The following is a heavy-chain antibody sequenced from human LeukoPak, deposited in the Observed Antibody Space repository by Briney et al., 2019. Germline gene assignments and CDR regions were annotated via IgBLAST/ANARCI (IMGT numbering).Heavy chain of an antibody. CDR2: IYTTGST. J-gene: IGHJ4*02. Sequence: SETLSLTCTVSGGSISSYYWTWIRQPAGKGLEWIGRIYTTGSTNYNPSLNSRVTMSVDTSKNQFSLKLSSVTAADTALYYCGRPIAVAGKGGFGYWGQGTLV. D-gene: IGHD6-19*01. V-gene: IGHV4-4*07. CDR3: GRPIAVAGKGGFGY. CDR1: GGSISSYY.